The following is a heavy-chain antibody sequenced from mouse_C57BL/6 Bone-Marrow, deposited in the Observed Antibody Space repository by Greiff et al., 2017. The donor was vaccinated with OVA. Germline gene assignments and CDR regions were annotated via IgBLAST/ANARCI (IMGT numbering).Heavy chain of an antibody. J-gene: IGHJ3*01. CDR1: GYTFTSYW. CDR3: ARGHYYGPWFAY. Sequence: VQLQQPGAELVKPGASVKLSCKASGYTFTSYWMQWVKQRPGQGLEWIGEIDPSDSYTNYNQKFKGKATLTVDTSSSTAYMQLSSLTSEDSAVYYCARGHYYGPWFAYWGQGTLVTVSA. CDR2: IDPSDSYT. D-gene: IGHD1-1*01. V-gene: IGHV1-50*01.